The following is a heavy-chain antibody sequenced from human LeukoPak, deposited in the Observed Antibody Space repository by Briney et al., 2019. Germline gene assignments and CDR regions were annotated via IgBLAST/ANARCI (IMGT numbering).Heavy chain of an antibody. Sequence: GSLRLSCAASGFTFSSYAMSWVRQAPGKGLEWVSAISGSGGSTYYADSVKGRFTISRDNSKNTLYLQMNSLRAEDTAVYYCAKDALYSGSYSCFDYWGQGTLVTVPS. V-gene: IGHV3-23*01. CDR1: GFTFSSYA. CDR2: ISGSGGST. D-gene: IGHD1-26*01. CDR3: AKDALYSGSYSCFDY. J-gene: IGHJ4*02.